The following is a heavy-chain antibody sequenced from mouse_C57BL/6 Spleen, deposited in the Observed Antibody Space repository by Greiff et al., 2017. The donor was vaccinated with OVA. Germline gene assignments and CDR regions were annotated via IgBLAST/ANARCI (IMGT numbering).Heavy chain of an antibody. CDR1: GFTFSDYG. J-gene: IGHJ1*03. CDR2: ISSGSSTI. D-gene: IGHD1-1*01. CDR3: ARYYGSDPRYFDV. V-gene: IGHV5-17*01. Sequence: EVKLVESGGGLVKPGGSLKLSCAASGFTFSDYGMHWVRQAPEKGLEWVAYISSGSSTIYYADTVKGRFTISRDNAKNTLFLQMTSLRSEDTAMYYCARYYGSDPRYFDVWGTGTTVTVSS.